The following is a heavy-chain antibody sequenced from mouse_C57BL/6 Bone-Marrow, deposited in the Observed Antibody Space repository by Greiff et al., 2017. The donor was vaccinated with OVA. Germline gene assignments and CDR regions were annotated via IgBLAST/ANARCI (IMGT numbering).Heavy chain of an antibody. V-gene: IGHV1-82*01. Sequence: VQLQQPGPELVKPGASVKISCKASGYAFSSSWMNWVKQRPGKGLEWIGRIYPGDGDTNYNRKFKGKATLTADKYSSTAYMQISSLTSKDSAVYFCARHGESYYASYFDYRDQGTTLTVSS. CDR1: GYAFSSSW. J-gene: IGHJ2*01. CDR3: ARHGESYYASYFDY. CDR2: IYPGDGDT. D-gene: IGHD1-1*01.